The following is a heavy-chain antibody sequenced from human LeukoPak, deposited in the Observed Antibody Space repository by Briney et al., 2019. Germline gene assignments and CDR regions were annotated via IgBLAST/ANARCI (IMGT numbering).Heavy chain of an antibody. CDR1: GYSISTGYY. V-gene: IGHV4-38-2*02. D-gene: IGHD3-3*01. CDR3: ARGGRIRFPVTNWFDP. CDR2: IYHSGST. Sequence: SETLSLTCTVSGYSISTGYYWGWIRQPPGKGLEWIASIYHSGSTYYNLSLKSRVTISVDTSKNQFSLRLSSVTAADTAVYYCARGGRIRFPVTNWFDPWGQGTLVTVS. J-gene: IGHJ5*02.